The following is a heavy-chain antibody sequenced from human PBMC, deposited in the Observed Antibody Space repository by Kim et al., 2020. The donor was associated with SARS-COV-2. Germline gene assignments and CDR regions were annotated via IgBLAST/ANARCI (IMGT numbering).Heavy chain of an antibody. J-gene: IGHJ4*02. CDR2: IYYSGST. CDR1: GGSISSSSYY. CDR3: ARGIYYYDSSGYWVY. D-gene: IGHD3-22*01. Sequence: SETLSLTCTVSGGSISSSSYYWGWIRQPPGKGLEWIGSIYYSGSTYYNPSLKSRVTISVDTSKNQFSLKLSSVTAADTAVYYCARGIYYYDSSGYWVYWGQGTLVTVSS. V-gene: IGHV4-39*07.